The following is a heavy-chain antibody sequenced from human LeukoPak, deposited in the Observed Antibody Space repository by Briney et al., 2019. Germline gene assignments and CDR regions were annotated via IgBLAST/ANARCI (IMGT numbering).Heavy chain of an antibody. Sequence: SETLSLTCTVSGDSISSYYWSWIRQPPGKGLEWIGYIYYSGSTNYNPSLKSRVTISVDTSKNQFSLKLSSVTAADTAVYYCARAHAERWLQPYFDYWGQGTLVTVSS. D-gene: IGHD5-24*01. CDR1: GDSISSYY. V-gene: IGHV4-59*01. CDR3: ARAHAERWLQPYFDY. CDR2: IYYSGST. J-gene: IGHJ4*02.